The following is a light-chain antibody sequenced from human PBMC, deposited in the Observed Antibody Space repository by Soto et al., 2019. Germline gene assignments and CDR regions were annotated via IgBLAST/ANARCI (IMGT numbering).Light chain of an antibody. CDR3: SSYTSASTLLYL. J-gene: IGLJ1*01. V-gene: IGLV2-8*01. CDR2: AVS. CDR1: SSDVGASNY. Sequence: QSALTQPPSASGSPGQSVTISCTGTSSDVGASNYVSWYQQHPGKAPKLMIFAVSKRPSGVPDRFSGSKSGNTASLTISGLQAEDEADYHCSSYTSASTLLYLFGTGTKVTVL.